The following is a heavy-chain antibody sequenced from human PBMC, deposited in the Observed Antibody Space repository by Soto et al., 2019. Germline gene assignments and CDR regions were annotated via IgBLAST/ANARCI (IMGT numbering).Heavy chain of an antibody. CDR2: ISPYNGNT. CDR3: ARLSLGYCSSTSCYGNGDWFDP. J-gene: IGHJ5*02. CDR1: GYTFTGYY. D-gene: IGHD2-2*01. V-gene: IGHV1-18*04. Sequence: ASVKVSCKASGYTFTGYYMHWVRQAPGQGLEWMGWISPYNGNTNYAQKLQGRVTMTTDTSTSTAYMELRSLRSDDTAVYYCARLSLGYCSSTSCYGNGDWFDPWGQGTLVTVSS.